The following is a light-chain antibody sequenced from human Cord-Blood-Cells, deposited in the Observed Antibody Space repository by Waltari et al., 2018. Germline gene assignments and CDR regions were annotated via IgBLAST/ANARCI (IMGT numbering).Light chain of an antibody. CDR3: CSYAGSYTYV. V-gene: IGLV2-11*01. CDR1: SSDVGGYNH. CDR2: AVS. Sequence: QSALTQPRSVSGSPGQSVTISCTGNSSDVGGYNHVSWYQQHPGKAPKLMIYAVSKRPSGVPDRFSGSKSGNTASLTISGLQAEDEADYYCCSYAGSYTYVFGTGTKVTVL. J-gene: IGLJ1*01.